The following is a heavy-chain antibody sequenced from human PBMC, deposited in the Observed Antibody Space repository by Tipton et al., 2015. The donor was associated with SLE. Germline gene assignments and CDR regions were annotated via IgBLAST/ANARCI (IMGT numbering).Heavy chain of an antibody. D-gene: IGHD2-8*02. CDR2: INQGGSEK. CDR3: ARESLV. V-gene: IGHV3-7*01. J-gene: IGHJ4*02. CDR1: GFTCSDYW. Sequence: SLRLSCAVSGFTCSDYWMIWVRQAPGKGLEWVANINQGGSEKYYVDSVKGRFTISRDNAKNSLYLQMNSLRAEDTAVYYCARESLVWGQGTLVTVSS.